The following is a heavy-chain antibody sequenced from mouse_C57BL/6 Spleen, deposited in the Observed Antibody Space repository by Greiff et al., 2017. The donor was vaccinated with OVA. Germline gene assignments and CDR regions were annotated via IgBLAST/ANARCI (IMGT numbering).Heavy chain of an antibody. CDR2: IYPGSGST. CDR1: GYTFTSYW. Sequence: QVQLQQPGAELVKPGASVKMSCKASGYTFTSYWITWVKQRPGQGLEWIGDIYPGSGSTNYNEKFKSKATLTVDTSSSTAYMQLSSLTSEDSAVYYCARPLHYYGSSGFAYWGQGTTLTVSS. J-gene: IGHJ2*01. CDR3: ARPLHYYGSSGFAY. D-gene: IGHD1-1*01. V-gene: IGHV1-55*01.